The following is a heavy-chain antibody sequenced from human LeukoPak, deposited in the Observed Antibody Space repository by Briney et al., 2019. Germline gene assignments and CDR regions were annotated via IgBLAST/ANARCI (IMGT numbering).Heavy chain of an antibody. Sequence: SETLSLTCTVSGGSISSSSYYWIWIRQPPGKGLEWIGSMYYSGSTYYNPSLKSRVTISVDASKSQFSLKLSSVTAADTAVYYCAVEQWLVRLDHWGQGTLVTVSS. D-gene: IGHD6-19*01. J-gene: IGHJ4*02. CDR1: GGSISSSSYY. V-gene: IGHV4-39*01. CDR3: AVEQWLVRLDH. CDR2: MYYSGST.